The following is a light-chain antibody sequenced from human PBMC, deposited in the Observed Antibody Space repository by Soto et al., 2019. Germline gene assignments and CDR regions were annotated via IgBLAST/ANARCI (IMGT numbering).Light chain of an antibody. CDR1: QTVSSDY. J-gene: IGKJ1*01. CDR2: GIS. Sequence: ENVLTQSPGTLSLSPGERATLSCRASQTVSSDYLGWYQQKPGQAPRLLIYGISNRATGIPDRFSGSGSGTDFTLTIIRLEPEDFAVYYCQQYDISPWTFGQGTKVDIK. V-gene: IGKV3-20*01. CDR3: QQYDISPWT.